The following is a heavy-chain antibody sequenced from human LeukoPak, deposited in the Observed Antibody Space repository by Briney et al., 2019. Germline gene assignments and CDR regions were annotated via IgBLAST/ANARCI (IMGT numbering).Heavy chain of an antibody. Sequence: GGSLRLSCAASGFTFSSYSLNWVRQAPGKGLEWVSSISSSSSYIYYADSVKGRFTISRDNAKNSLYLQMNSLRAEDTAVYYCARDMGSSWPHHAFDIWGQGTMVTVSS. CDR1: GFTFSSYS. CDR3: ARDMGSSWPHHAFDI. V-gene: IGHV3-21*01. D-gene: IGHD6-13*01. CDR2: ISSSSSYI. J-gene: IGHJ3*02.